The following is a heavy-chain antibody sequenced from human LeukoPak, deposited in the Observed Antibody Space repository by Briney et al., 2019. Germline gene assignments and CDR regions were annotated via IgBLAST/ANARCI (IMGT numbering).Heavy chain of an antibody. CDR3: AKGLLLMVVVLDY. Sequence: GGSLRLSCGASGFSFSSYSMNWVRQAPGKGLEWVSSFSSSSNYIHYADSVKGRFTISRDNAKNSLYLQMNSLRAEDTAVYYCAKGLLLMVVVLDYWGQGTLVTVSS. CDR1: GFSFSSYS. D-gene: IGHD2-15*01. V-gene: IGHV3-21*04. J-gene: IGHJ4*02. CDR2: FSSSSNYI.